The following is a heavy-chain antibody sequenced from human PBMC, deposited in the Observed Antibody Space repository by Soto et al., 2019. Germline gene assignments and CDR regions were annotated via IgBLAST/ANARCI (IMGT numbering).Heavy chain of an antibody. CDR1: GYSLSDLS. CDR3: ATLPRTIERTPAAIWSFDS. Sequence: ASVKVSCKVSGYSLSDLSIHWVRQAPGKGLEWMGGLDAEDGETIYAQKLQGRGTMTKDTSTDTAYMELSSLTSEGTAMYYCATLPRTIERTPAAIWSFDSWGQGTLVTVSS. J-gene: IGHJ4*02. CDR2: LDAEDGET. V-gene: IGHV1-24*01. D-gene: IGHD2-2*01.